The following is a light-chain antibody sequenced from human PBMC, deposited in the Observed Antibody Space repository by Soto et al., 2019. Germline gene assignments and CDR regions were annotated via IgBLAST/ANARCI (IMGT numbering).Light chain of an antibody. CDR3: QQYDNLPRT. CDR1: QSINSN. J-gene: IGKJ1*01. V-gene: IGKV3-15*01. Sequence: IGMTQSPVTLFVSPGERATLSCRASQSINSNLAWYQQKPGQAPRLLIYGASTRATGFPARFNGSGSGTEFTLTISSLQSEDFAVYYCQQYDNLPRTFGQGTKVDIK. CDR2: GAS.